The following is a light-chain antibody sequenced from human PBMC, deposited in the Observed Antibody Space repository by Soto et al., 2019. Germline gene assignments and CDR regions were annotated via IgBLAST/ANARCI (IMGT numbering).Light chain of an antibody. CDR2: LGS. J-gene: IGKJ2*01. CDR3: MQALQTPPYT. CDR1: QSLLHSNGYNY. Sequence: DIVMTQSPLSLPVTPGEPASISCRSSQSLLHSNGYNYLDWYLQKPGQSPQLLIYLGSNRASGVPDRFSGSGSDTEITLKISRVEAEDVGVHYCMQALQTPPYTFGHGTKLEIK. V-gene: IGKV2-28*01.